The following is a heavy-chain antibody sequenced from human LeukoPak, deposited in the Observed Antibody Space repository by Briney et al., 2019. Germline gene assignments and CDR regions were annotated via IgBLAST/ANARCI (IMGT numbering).Heavy chain of an antibody. CDR2: ISYDGSNK. CDR3: ARGEAAGSYFDY. CDR1: GFTFSSYG. V-gene: IGHV3-30*03. D-gene: IGHD6-13*01. J-gene: IGHJ4*02. Sequence: GRSLRLSCAASGFTFSSYGMHWVRQAPGKGLEWVAVISYDGSNKYYADSVKGRFTISRDNSKNTLYLRMNSLRAEDTAVYYCARGEAAGSYFDYWGQGTLVTVSS.